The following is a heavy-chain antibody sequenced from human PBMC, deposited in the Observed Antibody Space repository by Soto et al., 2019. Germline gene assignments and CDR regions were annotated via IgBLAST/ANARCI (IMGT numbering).Heavy chain of an antibody. J-gene: IGHJ4*02. CDR2: INPNSGGT. V-gene: IGHV1-2*02. CDR3: AREPATAKPEGVDF. CDR1: GYTFSDYY. Sequence: ASVKVSCKACGYTFSDYYIHWVRQARGQGLEWMGWINPNSGGTKYAPKFQGGVTMTRDTSITTAYMELSRLRSGDTAVYYCAREPATAKPEGVDFWGQGTLCTVSS. D-gene: IGHD1-1*01.